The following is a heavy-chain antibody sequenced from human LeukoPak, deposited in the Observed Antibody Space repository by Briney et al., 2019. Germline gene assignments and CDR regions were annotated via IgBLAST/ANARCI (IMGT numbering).Heavy chain of an antibody. CDR2: IHYSGSS. CDR1: GGSISTYY. J-gene: IGHJ4*02. V-gene: IGHV4-59*01. D-gene: IGHD3-10*01. Sequence: SETLSLTCAVSGGSISTYYWSWIRQPPGKGLEWIGYIHYSGSSNYNPSLKSRVTISLDTSKNQFSLKLSSVTAADTAVYYCARDGRGPPRESLDYWGQGTLVTVSS. CDR3: ARDGRGPPRESLDY.